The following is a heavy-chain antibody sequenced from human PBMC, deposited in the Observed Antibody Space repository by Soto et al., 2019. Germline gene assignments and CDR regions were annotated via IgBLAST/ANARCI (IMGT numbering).Heavy chain of an antibody. CDR2: INHSGST. J-gene: IGHJ4*02. CDR1: GGSFSGYY. V-gene: IGHV4-34*01. Sequence: PSETLSLACAVYGGSFSGYYWSWIRQPPGKGLEWIGEINHSGSTNYNPSLKSRVTISVDTSKNQFSLKLSSVTAADTAVYYCARASPTLRFMFYWGQGTLVTVSS. D-gene: IGHD3-3*01. CDR3: ARASPTLRFMFY.